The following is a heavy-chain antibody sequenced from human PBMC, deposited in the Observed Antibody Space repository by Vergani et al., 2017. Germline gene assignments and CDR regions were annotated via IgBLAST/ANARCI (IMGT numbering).Heavy chain of an antibody. V-gene: IGHV4-39*01. D-gene: IGHD1-1*01. CDR3: ARGHDTFAY. J-gene: IGHJ4*02. Sequence: QLQLQESGPGLVKPSETLSLTCTVSGGSISSSSYYWGWIRQPPGKGLGWIGSIYYSGSTYYNPSLKSRVTISVDTSKNQFSLKLSSVTAADTAVYYCARGHDTFAYWGQGTLVTVSS. CDR2: IYYSGST. CDR1: GGSISSSSYY.